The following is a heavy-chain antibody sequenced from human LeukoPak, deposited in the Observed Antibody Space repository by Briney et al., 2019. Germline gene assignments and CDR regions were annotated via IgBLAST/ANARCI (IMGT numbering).Heavy chain of an antibody. CDR1: GGSFSGYY. J-gene: IGHJ3*02. V-gene: IGHV4-34*01. CDR3: ARDGASIAATTTSAFDI. D-gene: IGHD6-6*01. CDR2: IYYSGST. Sequence: SETLSLTCAVYGGSFSGYYWSWIRQPPGKGLEWIGSIYYSGSTYYNSSLKSRVTISVDTSKNQFSLKLSSVTAADTAVYYCARDGASIAATTTSAFDIWGQGTMVTVSS.